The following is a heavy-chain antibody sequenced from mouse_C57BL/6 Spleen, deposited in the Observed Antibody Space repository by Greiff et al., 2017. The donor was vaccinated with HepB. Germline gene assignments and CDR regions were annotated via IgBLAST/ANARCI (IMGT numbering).Heavy chain of an antibody. CDR1: GYTFTSYW. V-gene: IGHV1-64*01. CDR2: IHPNSGST. D-gene: IGHD1-1*01. J-gene: IGHJ2*01. CDR3: ARGYGWEYYFDY. Sequence: QVQLQQPGAELVKPGASVKLSCKASGYTFTSYWMHWVKQRPGQGLEWIGMIHPNSGSTNYNEKFKSKATLTVDKSSSTAYMQLSSLTSEDSAVYYCARGYGWEYYFDYWGQGTTLTVSS.